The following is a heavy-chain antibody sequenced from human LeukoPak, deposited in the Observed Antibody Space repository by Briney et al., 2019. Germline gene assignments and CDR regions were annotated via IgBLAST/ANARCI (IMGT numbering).Heavy chain of an antibody. CDR2: ISSSSSYI. V-gene: IGHV3-21*01. CDR1: GFTFSSYS. D-gene: IGHD6-19*01. CDR3: ARDYEKQWLVNYYYYYYMDV. Sequence: PGGSLRLSCAASGFTFSSYSMNWVRQAPGKGLEWVSSISSSSSYIYYADSVKGRFTISRDNAKNSLYLQMNSLRAEDMAVYYCARDYEKQWLVNYYYYYYMDVWGKGTTVTVSS. J-gene: IGHJ6*03.